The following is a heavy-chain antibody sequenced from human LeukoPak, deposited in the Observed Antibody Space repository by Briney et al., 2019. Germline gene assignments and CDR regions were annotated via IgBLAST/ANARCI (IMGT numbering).Heavy chain of an antibody. CDR1: GYTFTSYG. CDR2: ISAYNGNT. D-gene: IGHD3-9*01. Sequence: ASVKVSCKASGYTFTSYGISWVRQAPGQGLEWMGWISAYNGNTNYAQKLQGRDTMTTDTSTSTAYMELRSLRSDDTAVYYCARDASYDILTGYYKNWFDPWGQGTLVTVSS. J-gene: IGHJ5*02. CDR3: ARDASYDILTGYYKNWFDP. V-gene: IGHV1-18*01.